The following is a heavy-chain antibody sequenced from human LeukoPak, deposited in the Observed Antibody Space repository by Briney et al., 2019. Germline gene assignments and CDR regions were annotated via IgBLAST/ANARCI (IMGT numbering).Heavy chain of an antibody. CDR3: ARDVLELTITWFDP. Sequence: WASVKISCKASGYTFTSYAMNWVRQAPGQGLERMGWISAYNGNTNYAQKFQGRVTMTTDTSTSTAYMELRSLRSDDTALYYCARDVLELTITWFDPWGQGTLVTVSS. CDR2: ISAYNGNT. V-gene: IGHV1-18*01. D-gene: IGHD1-7*01. CDR1: GYTFTSYA. J-gene: IGHJ5*02.